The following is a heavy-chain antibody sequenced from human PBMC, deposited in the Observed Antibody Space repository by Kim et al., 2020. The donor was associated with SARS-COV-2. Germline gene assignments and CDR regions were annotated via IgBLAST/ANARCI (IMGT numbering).Heavy chain of an antibody. Sequence: MGRINPNSGGTNYAQKFQGRVTMTRDTSISTAYMELSRLRSDDTAVYYCARVALYYYDSSGYYNWFDPWGQGTLVTVSS. CDR2: INPNSGGT. D-gene: IGHD3-22*01. V-gene: IGHV1-2*02. J-gene: IGHJ5*02. CDR3: ARVALYYYDSSGYYNWFDP.